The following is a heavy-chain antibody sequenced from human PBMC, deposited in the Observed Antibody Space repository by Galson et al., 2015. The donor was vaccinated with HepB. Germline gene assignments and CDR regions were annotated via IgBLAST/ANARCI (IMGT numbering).Heavy chain of an antibody. CDR2: IGSSGSTI. CDR1: GFTFSSYE. D-gene: IGHD7-27*01. CDR3: ARAPGASYYGMDV. Sequence: SLRLSCAASGFTFSSYEMNWVRQAPGKGQEWVSYIGSSGSTIYYADSVKGRFTISRDNAKNSLYLQMNSLRAEDTAVYYCARAPGASYYGMDVWGQGPRSPSP. J-gene: IGHJ6*02. V-gene: IGHV3-48*03.